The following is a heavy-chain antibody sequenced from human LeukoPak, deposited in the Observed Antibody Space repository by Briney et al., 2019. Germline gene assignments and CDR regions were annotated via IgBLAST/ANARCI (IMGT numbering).Heavy chain of an antibody. CDR2: VRSKNEGGTT. Sequence: GGSLRLSCGASGFNFTNAWMSWVRQAPGKRLEWVAHVRSKNEGGTTDYAAPVKGRFTISRDDSKNTLSLQMSSLNTEDTAVYYCVTGGSIFANWGQGTLVTVSS. CDR3: VTGGSIFAN. D-gene: IGHD3-16*01. J-gene: IGHJ4*02. CDR1: GFNFTNAW. V-gene: IGHV3-15*01.